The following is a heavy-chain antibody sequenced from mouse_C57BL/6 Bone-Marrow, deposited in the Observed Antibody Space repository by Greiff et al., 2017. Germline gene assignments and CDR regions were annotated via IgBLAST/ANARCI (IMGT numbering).Heavy chain of an antibody. CDR3: ARLSY. CDR1: GYTFTSSW. J-gene: IGHJ4*01. CDR2: LYPSDSET. Sequence: QVQLQQPGAELVRPGSSVKLSCKASGYTFTSSWMDWVKQRPGQGLEWIGNLYPSDSETHYNQKFKDKATLTVDKSSSTAYMQLSSLTSEDSAVYYCARLSYWGQGTSVTVSS. V-gene: IGHV1-61*01.